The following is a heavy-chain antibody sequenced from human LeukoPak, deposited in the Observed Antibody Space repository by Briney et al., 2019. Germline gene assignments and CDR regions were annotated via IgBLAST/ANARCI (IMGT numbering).Heavy chain of an antibody. J-gene: IGHJ1*01. CDR3: GRRAPLARPF. CDR2: IYYDGST. CDR1: GDSDDSIKSSSYY. V-gene: IGHV4-39*01. Sequence: SETLSLSCTVSGDSDDSIKSSSYYWAWIRLPPRKGLGWVGSIYYDGSTYYNPSLKGRVTISVDTSKSQFSVRLNSVTAADTDMYYCGRRAPLARPFWGQGTLVTVSS.